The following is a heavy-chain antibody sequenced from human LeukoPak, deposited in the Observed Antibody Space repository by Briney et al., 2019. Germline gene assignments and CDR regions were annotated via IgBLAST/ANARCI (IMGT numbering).Heavy chain of an antibody. CDR3: ASHDLNCSGGSCYSN. CDR2: IKQDGSEK. V-gene: IGHV3-7*01. Sequence: GGSLRLSCAASGFTFSSYAVSWVRQAPGKGLEWVANIKQDGSEKYYVDSVKGRFTISRDNAKNSLYLQMNSLRAEDTAVYYCASHDLNCSGGSCYSNWGQGTLVTVSS. D-gene: IGHD2-15*01. CDR1: GFTFSSYA. J-gene: IGHJ4*02.